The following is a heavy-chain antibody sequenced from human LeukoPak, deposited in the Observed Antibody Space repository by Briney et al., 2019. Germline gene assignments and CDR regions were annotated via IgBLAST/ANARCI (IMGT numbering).Heavy chain of an antibody. V-gene: IGHV4-4*07. J-gene: IGHJ6*02. CDR1: GGSISSYY. Sequence: SETLSLTCTVSGGSISSYYWSWIRQPAGKGLEWIGRVHTSGRTNYNPSLKSRVTMSVDTSQNQFSLELSSVTTADTAVYYCARGSYGMDVWGQGTTVTVSS. CDR2: VHTSGRT. CDR3: ARGSYGMDV.